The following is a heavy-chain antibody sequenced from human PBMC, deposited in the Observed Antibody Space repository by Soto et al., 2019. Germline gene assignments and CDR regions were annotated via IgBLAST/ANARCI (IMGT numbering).Heavy chain of an antibody. CDR1: GFTFSSYG. D-gene: IGHD1-26*01. CDR3: ARPISGSYRVYFDY. CDR2: IWYDGSNK. V-gene: IGHV3-33*01. Sequence: GGSLRLSCAASGFTFSSYGMHWVRQAPGKGLEWVAVIWYDGSNKYYADSVKGRFTISRDNSKNTLYLQMNSLRAEDTAVYYCARPISGSYRVYFDYWGQGTLVTVSS. J-gene: IGHJ4*02.